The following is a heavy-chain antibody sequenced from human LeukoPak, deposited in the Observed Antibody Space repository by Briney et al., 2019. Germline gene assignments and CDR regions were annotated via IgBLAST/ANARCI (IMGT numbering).Heavy chain of an antibody. Sequence: NPGGSLRLSCAASGFTFSTYTMNWVRQAQGKGLQWVSSILASGTYSHHADSVKGRFTISRDNAKNSLYLDMDNLRAEDTAVYYCVRGDSRDYWGQGTLVTVSS. V-gene: IGHV3-21*01. J-gene: IGHJ4*02. CDR2: ILASGTYS. D-gene: IGHD6-13*01. CDR3: VRGDSRDY. CDR1: GFTFSTYT.